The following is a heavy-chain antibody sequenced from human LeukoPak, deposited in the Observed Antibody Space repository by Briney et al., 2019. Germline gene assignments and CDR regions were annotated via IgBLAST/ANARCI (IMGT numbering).Heavy chain of an antibody. CDR3: ARKDIVVVPAASYSFDY. Sequence: SETLSLTSAVYGGSFSGYFWSWSRQPPGKGLEWIGEINHSGSTNYNPSLKSRVTISVDTSKNQFSLKLSSVTAADTAVYYCARKDIVVVPAASYSFDYCGQGTLVTVSS. CDR2: INHSGST. V-gene: IGHV4-34*01. J-gene: IGHJ4*02. D-gene: IGHD2-2*01. CDR1: GGSFSGYF.